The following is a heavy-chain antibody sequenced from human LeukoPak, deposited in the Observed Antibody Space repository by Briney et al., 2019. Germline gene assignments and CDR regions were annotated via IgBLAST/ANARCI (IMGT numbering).Heavy chain of an antibody. J-gene: IGHJ3*02. D-gene: IGHD2-8*01. CDR2: INPNSGGT. CDR1: GYTFTGYY. Sequence: ASVKVSCKASGYTFTGYYMHWVRQAPGQGLEWMGWINPNSGGTNYAQKFQGRVTMTRDTSISTAYMELRSLRSDDTAVYYCARATEWPWAFDIWGQGTMVTVSS. V-gene: IGHV1-2*02. CDR3: ARATEWPWAFDI.